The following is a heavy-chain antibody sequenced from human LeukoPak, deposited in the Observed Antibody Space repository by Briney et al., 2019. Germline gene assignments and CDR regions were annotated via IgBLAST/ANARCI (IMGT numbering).Heavy chain of an antibody. D-gene: IGHD4-17*01. Sequence: GGSLRLSCAASGFSFSSYWMHWVRQAPGKGLVWVSRIDSDGSSTLYADSVKGRFTISGDNAKNTVYLQMNSLRAEDTAVYYCARDDSGANDYWGQGTLVTVSS. CDR2: IDSDGSST. CDR1: GFSFSSYW. J-gene: IGHJ4*02. V-gene: IGHV3-74*01. CDR3: ARDDSGANDY.